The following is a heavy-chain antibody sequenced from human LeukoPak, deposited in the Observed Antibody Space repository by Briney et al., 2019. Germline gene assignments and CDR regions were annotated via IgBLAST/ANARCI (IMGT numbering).Heavy chain of an antibody. J-gene: IGHJ3*02. V-gene: IGHV1-8*01. D-gene: IGHD1-1*01. CDR1: GYTLTSYD. Sequence: ASVKVSCKASGYTLTSYDINWVRQATGQGLEWMGWMNPNSGNRGYAQKFQGRVTMTRNTSISTAYMELSSLRSEDTAVYYCARELPEADDAFDIWGQGTMVTVSS. CDR3: ARELPEADDAFDI. CDR2: MNPNSGNR.